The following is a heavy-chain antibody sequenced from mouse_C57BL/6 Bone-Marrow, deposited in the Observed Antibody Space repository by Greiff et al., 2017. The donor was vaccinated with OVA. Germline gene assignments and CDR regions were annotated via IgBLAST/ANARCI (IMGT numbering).Heavy chain of an antibody. Sequence: EVQLVESGGGLVKPGGSLKLSCAASGFTFSSYTMSWVRQTPEKRLEWVATISGGGGNTYYPDSVKGRFTISRDNAKNTLYLQMSSLRSEDTALYYCARPQTAQALYYAMDYWGQGTSVTVSS. V-gene: IGHV5-9*01. CDR1: GFTFSSYT. CDR2: ISGGGGNT. D-gene: IGHD3-2*02. CDR3: ARPQTAQALYYAMDY. J-gene: IGHJ4*01.